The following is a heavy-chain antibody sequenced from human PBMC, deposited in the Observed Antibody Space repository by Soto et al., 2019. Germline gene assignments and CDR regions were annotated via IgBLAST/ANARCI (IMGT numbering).Heavy chain of an antibody. CDR1: GGSISSSRYY. V-gene: IGHV4-39*01. Sequence: SETLSHTCTVSGGSISSSRYYWGLFRQAPRKGLEWIGSIYYSGSTYYNPSLKSRVTISVDTSKTPFSLKLSSVTAADTAVYYCARGMACISTSCYGPEGHYYSYYGMDVWGQGTTVT. J-gene: IGHJ6*02. D-gene: IGHD2-2*01. CDR2: IYYSGST. CDR3: ARGMACISTSCYGPEGHYYSYYGMDV.